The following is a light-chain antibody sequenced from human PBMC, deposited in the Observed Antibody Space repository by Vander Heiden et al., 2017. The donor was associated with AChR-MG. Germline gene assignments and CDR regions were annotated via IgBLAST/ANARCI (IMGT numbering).Light chain of an antibody. Sequence: DIQLPQSPSSLSASVGDRVTTTCRASQSISSYLNWYQQKPEKAPKLLIYAASSVNSGVATRFSGSGCAEDFTLTSSSLQPEDFATYCCQQSYSTPRTFGQGTKVEIK. CDR2: AAS. CDR3: QQSYSTPRT. V-gene: IGKV1-39*01. CDR1: QSISSY. J-gene: IGKJ1*01.